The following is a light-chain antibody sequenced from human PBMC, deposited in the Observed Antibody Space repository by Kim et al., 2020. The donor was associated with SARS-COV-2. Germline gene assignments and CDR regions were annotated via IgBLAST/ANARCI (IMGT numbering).Light chain of an antibody. Sequence: DIQLTQSPSLLSASVGDRVTITCRASQGISSYLAWYQQKPGKAPNLLIYKASTLATGVPSRFSASGSGTEFTLTISSLQPDDFATYYCQQYNAYPLIFGGGTKVDIK. V-gene: IGKV1-9*01. CDR1: QGISSY. J-gene: IGKJ4*01. CDR3: QQYNAYPLI. CDR2: KAS.